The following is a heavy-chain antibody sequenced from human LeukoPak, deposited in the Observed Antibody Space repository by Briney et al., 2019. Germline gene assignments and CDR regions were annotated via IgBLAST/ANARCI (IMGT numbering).Heavy chain of an antibody. Sequence: GGSLRLSCAASGFAFTRYNMNWVRQAPGKGLEWVSSISSSASHKYHADSVKGRFTISRDNAKNTLYLQMNILRAEDTAVYYCVRGLGDYWGQGTLVTVSS. V-gene: IGHV3-21*01. J-gene: IGHJ4*02. CDR1: GFAFTRYN. CDR2: ISSSASHK. CDR3: VRGLGDY.